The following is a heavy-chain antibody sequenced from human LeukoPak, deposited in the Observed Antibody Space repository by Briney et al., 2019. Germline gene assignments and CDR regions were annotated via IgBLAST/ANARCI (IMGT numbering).Heavy chain of an antibody. CDR3: ARGPRILAAGSYYFDY. V-gene: IGHV3-11*01. Sequence: GGSLRLSCAASGFTFKDYYFSWLRQAPGKGLEWVAFININGGAMYYADFVKGRFTISRDNAKSSLYLEMNSLRVEDTAVYYCARGPRILAAGSYYFDYWGQGSLVTVSS. J-gene: IGHJ4*02. D-gene: IGHD6-13*01. CDR1: GFTFKDYY. CDR2: ININGGAM.